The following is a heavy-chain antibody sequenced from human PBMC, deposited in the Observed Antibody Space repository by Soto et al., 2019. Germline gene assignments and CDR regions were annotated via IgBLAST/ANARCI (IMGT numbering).Heavy chain of an antibody. J-gene: IGHJ6*02. CDR3: ARSLPDLYSSGWSQNYYYYGMDV. V-gene: IGHV3-13*01. CDR2: IGTAGDT. Sequence: SGFTFSSYAMHWVRQATGKGLEWVSAIGTAGDTYYPGSVKGRFTISRENAKNSLYLQMNSLRAEDTAVYYCARSLPDLYSSGWSQNYYYYGMDVWGQGTTVTVSS. CDR1: GFTFSSYA. D-gene: IGHD6-19*01.